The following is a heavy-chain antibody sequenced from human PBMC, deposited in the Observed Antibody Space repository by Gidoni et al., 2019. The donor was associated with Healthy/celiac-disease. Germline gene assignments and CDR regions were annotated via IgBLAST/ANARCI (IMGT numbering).Heavy chain of an antibody. D-gene: IGHD2-15*01. V-gene: IGHV1-69*01. CDR2: ILPIFCTA. J-gene: IGHJ6*02. Sequence: QVQLVQSGAAVKKPGSSVKVSCKASGCTFSSYASSWVRQAPGQGLEWMGGILPIFCTANYAQTFQGRVTITADESTSTAYMELSSLRSEDTAVYYCARDLGVVVVAASLGYYGMDVWGQGTTVTVSS. CDR1: GCTFSSYA. CDR3: ARDLGVVVVAASLGYYGMDV.